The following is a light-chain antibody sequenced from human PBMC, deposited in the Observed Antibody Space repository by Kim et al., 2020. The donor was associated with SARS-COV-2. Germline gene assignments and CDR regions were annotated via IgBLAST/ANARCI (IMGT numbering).Light chain of an antibody. Sequence: ESVEDRITITCRASQGIGSTLAWFQQKPGKATMSLIYTASILQSGVPSKFSASGSGTDFTLTITSLQPEGSATYYCLQYDGEPHTFGGGTKVDIK. J-gene: IGKJ4*01. CDR1: QGIGST. CDR3: LQYDGEPHT. CDR2: TAS. V-gene: IGKV1-16*02.